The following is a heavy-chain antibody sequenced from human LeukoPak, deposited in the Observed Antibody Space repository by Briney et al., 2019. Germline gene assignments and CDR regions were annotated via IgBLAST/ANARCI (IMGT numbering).Heavy chain of an antibody. D-gene: IGHD1-26*01. Sequence: GGSLRLSCAASGFTFSSYAMHWVRQAPGKGLEWVAVISYDGSNKYYADSVKGRFIISRDNAKNTLYLQMNSLRAEDTAVYYCATMVGADPWGQGTMVTVSS. J-gene: IGHJ3*01. V-gene: IGHV3-30-3*01. CDR3: ATMVGADP. CDR1: GFTFSSYA. CDR2: ISYDGSNK.